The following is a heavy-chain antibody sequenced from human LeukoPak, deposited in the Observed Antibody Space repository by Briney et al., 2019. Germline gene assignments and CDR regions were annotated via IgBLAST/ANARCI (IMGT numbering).Heavy chain of an antibody. CDR3: AHTPDYGDYGGALRY. J-gene: IGHJ4*02. D-gene: IGHD4-17*01. V-gene: IGHV4-34*01. Sequence: PSGTLSLTCAVYGGSFSGYYWSWIRQPPGKGLEWIGEINHSGSTNYNPSLKSRVTISVDTSKNQFSLKLSSVTAADTAVYYCAHTPDYGDYGGALRYWGQGTLVTVSS. CDR1: GGSFSGYY. CDR2: INHSGST.